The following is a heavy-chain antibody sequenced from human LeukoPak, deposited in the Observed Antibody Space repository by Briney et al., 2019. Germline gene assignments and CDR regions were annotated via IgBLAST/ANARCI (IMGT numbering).Heavy chain of an antibody. D-gene: IGHD2-2*02. CDR3: ARGLAMCSSTSCYKGTRNWFDP. J-gene: IGHJ5*02. CDR1: GGSISSYY. V-gene: IGHV4-59*01. Sequence: SETLSLTCTVSGGSISSYYWSWIRQPPGKGLEWIGYIYYSGSTNYNPSLKSRVTISVDTSKNQFSLKLSSVTAADTAVYYCARGLAMCSSTSCYKGTRNWFDPWGQGTLVTVSS. CDR2: IYYSGST.